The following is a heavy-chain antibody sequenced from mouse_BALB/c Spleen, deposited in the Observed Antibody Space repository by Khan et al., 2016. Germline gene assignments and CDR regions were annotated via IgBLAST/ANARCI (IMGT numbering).Heavy chain of an antibody. CDR3: SNDFATATWYFDV. CDR2: ISNGGGST. Sequence: EVELVESGGGLVQPGGSLKLSCAASGFTFSSYTMSWVRQTPEKRLEWVAYISNGGGSTFYPDTVKGRFTISRDNAKNTLYLQMSSLKSEDTAMYSCSNDFATATWYFDVWGAGTTVTVSS. J-gene: IGHJ1*01. D-gene: IGHD1-2*01. V-gene: IGHV5-12-2*01. CDR1: GFTFSSYT.